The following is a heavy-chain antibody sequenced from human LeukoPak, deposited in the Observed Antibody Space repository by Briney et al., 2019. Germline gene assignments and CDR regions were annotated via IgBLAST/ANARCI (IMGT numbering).Heavy chain of an antibody. CDR2: INTNTGNT. J-gene: IGHJ6*03. D-gene: IGHD2-15*01. CDR3: ARESWDCSGGSCSYYMDV. CDR1: GYTFTSYG. V-gene: IGHV7-4-1*02. Sequence: ASVKVSCKASGYTFTSYGMNWVRQAPGQGLEWMGWINTNTGNTTYAQGFTGRFVFSLDTSVSTAYLQIRSLKAEDSAVYYCARESWDCSGGSCSYYMDVWGKGTTVTVS.